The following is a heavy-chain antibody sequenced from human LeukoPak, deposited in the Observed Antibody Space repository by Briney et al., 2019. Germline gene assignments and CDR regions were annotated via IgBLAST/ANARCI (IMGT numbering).Heavy chain of an antibody. J-gene: IGHJ5*02. Sequence: PSETLSLTCAVSGGSISSSSHYWAWIRQPPGKGLEWIGTIYRSGSTYYNPSLKSRVTISLDMPKNQFSLSLSSVTAADTAVYYCARDRLGSGWSTGFDPWGQGTLVTVSS. V-gene: IGHV4-39*07. CDR1: GGSISSSSHY. CDR2: IYRSGST. CDR3: ARDRLGSGWSTGFDP. D-gene: IGHD6-19*01.